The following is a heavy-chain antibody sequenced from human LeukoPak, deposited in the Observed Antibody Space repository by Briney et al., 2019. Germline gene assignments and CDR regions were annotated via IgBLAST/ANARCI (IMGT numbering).Heavy chain of an antibody. CDR3: ARGGATGDPFDY. Sequence: SVKVSCKASGGTFSSYAISWVRQASGQGLEWMGGIIPIFGTANYAQKFQGRVTITADESTSTAYMELSSLRSEDTAVYYCARGGATGDPFDYWGQGTLVTVSS. D-gene: IGHD7-27*01. CDR1: GGTFSSYA. J-gene: IGHJ4*02. CDR2: IIPIFGTA. V-gene: IGHV1-69*13.